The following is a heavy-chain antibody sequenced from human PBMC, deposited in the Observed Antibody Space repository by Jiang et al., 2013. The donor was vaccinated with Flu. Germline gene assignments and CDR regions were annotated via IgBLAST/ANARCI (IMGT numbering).Heavy chain of an antibody. D-gene: IGHD2-2*01. J-gene: IGHJ4*02. Sequence: PGLVKPSETLSLTCAVSGYSISSGYYWGWIRQPPGKGLEWIGSIYDSGSTYYNLSFKSRVTISVDTSKNQFSLKLSSVTAADTAVYHCARVGCSSTTCYGYWGQGTLVTVSS. V-gene: IGHV4-38-2*01. CDR3: ARVGCSSTTCYGY. CDR2: IYDSGST. CDR1: GYSISSGYY.